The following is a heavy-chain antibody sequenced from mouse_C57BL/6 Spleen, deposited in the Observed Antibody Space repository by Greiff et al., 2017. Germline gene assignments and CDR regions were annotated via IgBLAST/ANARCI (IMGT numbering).Heavy chain of an antibody. CDR1: GFTFSSYG. J-gene: IGHJ3*01. Sequence: EVKLVESGGDLVKPGGSLKLSCAASGFTFSSYGMSWVRQTPDKRLEWVATISSGGSYTYYPDSVKGRFTISRDNAKNTLYLQRSSLKSEDTAMYYCARQGVGYCSSYTAWFAYWGQGTLVTVSA. D-gene: IGHD1-1*01. V-gene: IGHV5-6*01. CDR2: ISSGGSYT. CDR3: ARQGVGYCSSYTAWFAY.